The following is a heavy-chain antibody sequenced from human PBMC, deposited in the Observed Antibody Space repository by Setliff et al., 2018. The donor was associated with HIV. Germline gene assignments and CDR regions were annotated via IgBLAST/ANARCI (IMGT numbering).Heavy chain of an antibody. CDR2: ISSSSSTI. CDR3: AGGFNSAAGLTGY. Sequence: GTLRLSCAASGFTFRDYYMSWVRQAPGKGLEWVSNISSSSSTIYYADSVKGRITIFRDNAKNSLYLQMNSPSAEDTAVYYCAGGFNSAAGLTGYWGQGTLVTVSS. J-gene: IGHJ4*02. D-gene: IGHD6-13*01. V-gene: IGHV3-11*04. CDR1: GFTFRDYY.